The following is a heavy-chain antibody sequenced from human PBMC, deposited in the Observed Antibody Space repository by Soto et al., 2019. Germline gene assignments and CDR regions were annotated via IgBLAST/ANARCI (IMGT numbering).Heavy chain of an antibody. CDR1: GGSISSSSYY. D-gene: IGHD3-10*01. J-gene: IGHJ5*02. CDR2: IYYSGST. CDR3: ARHTPPYYGSGSYRIGVGFIAANWFDP. Sequence: QLQLQESGPGLVKPSETLSLTCTVSGGSISSSSYYWGWIRQPPGKGLEWIGSIYYSGSTYYNPSLKSRVTISVDTSKNQFSLKLSSVTAADTAVYYCARHTPPYYGSGSYRIGVGFIAANWFDPWGQGTLVTVSS. V-gene: IGHV4-39*01.